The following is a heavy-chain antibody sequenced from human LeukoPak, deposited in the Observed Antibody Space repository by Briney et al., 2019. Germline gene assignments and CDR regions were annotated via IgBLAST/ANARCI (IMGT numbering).Heavy chain of an antibody. D-gene: IGHD6-13*01. J-gene: IGHJ4*02. CDR2: IGVGGVTA. Sequence: GGSLRLSCAASGFTFSNYAMSWVRQAPGKGLEWVSVIGVGGVTAYYADSVNGRFTISRDNSKNTLFLQMNSLRGEDAAVYYCAKEGTAQISTWYDYWGQGTLVTVSS. CDR3: AKEGTAQISTWYDY. CDR1: GFTFSNYA. V-gene: IGHV3-23*01.